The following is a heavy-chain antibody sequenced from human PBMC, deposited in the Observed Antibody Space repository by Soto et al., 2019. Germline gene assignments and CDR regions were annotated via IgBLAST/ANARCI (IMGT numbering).Heavy chain of an antibody. CDR1: GFTFSSYA. Sequence: EVQLLESGGGLVQPGGSLRLSCAASGFTFSSYAMSWVRQAPGKGLEWVSAISGSGGSTYYADSVKGRVIISRDNSKNTLYLQMNSLRAADPAVYYCANPPYGGQMMPLWGQGTTVTVSS. CDR3: ANPPYGGQMMPL. CDR2: ISGSGGST. J-gene: IGHJ6*02. D-gene: IGHD2-2*01. V-gene: IGHV3-23*01.